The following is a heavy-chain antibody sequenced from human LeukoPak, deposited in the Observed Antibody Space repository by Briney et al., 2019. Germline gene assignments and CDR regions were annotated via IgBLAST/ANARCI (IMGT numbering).Heavy chain of an antibody. CDR2: ISYDGSDK. CDR3: AKDFDVVPAANWFDP. Sequence: GRSLRLSCAASGFSFSTYGLHWVRQAPGKGLEWVAVISYDGSDKYYADSVKGRFTISRDNSKNTLYLQMNSLRAEDTAVYYCAKDFDVVPAANWFDPWGQGTLVTVSS. CDR1: GFSFSTYG. V-gene: IGHV3-30*18. J-gene: IGHJ5*02. D-gene: IGHD2-2*01.